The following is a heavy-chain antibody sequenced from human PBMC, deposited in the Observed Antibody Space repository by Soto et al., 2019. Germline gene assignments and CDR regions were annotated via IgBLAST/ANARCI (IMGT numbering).Heavy chain of an antibody. D-gene: IGHD2-21*01. CDR3: AKDRVVSYCDY. Sequence: QVQLVESGGGVVQPGRSLRLSCAASGFTFSSYGMHWVRQAPGKGLEWVAVISYDGSNKYYADSVKGRFTISRDNSKNTLYLQMNSLRAEDTAVYYCAKDRVVSYCDYWGQGTLVTVSS. V-gene: IGHV3-30*18. CDR1: GFTFSSYG. CDR2: ISYDGSNK. J-gene: IGHJ4*02.